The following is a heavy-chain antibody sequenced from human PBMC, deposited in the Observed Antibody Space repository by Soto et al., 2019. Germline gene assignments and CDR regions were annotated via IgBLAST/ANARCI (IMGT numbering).Heavy chain of an antibody. J-gene: IGHJ4*02. V-gene: IGHV3-21*01. CDR3: ARVAY. Sequence: GGSLRLSXEASGFTFSRVSTNWVRQVPGKGLEWVASISSASSETWYADSVKGRFIISRDNAQNSLFLQMNTLRPEDSAIYYCARVAYWGPGTQVTVSS. CDR1: GFTFSRVS. CDR2: ISSASSET.